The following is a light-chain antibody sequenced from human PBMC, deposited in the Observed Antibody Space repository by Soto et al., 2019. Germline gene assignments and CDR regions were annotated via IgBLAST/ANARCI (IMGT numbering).Light chain of an antibody. CDR3: QQYDNLPIT. Sequence: DIQMTQSPSSLSASVGDRVTITCQASQDISNYLNWYQQKPGKAPKLLIYDASNLETGVPSRFSRSGSGTDFTFTISSLQPEDIATYYCQQYDNLPITFGGGTKVDIK. V-gene: IGKV1-33*01. J-gene: IGKJ4*01. CDR1: QDISNY. CDR2: DAS.